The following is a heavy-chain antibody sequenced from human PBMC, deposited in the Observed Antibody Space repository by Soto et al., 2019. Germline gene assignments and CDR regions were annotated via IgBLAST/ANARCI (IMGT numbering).Heavy chain of an antibody. CDR1: AYTFTNLG. CDR3: ARGVDTAMVPYCFDY. CDR2: INVYNGNT. Sequence: QVQLVQSGAEVKKPGASVKVSCKPSAYTFTNLGINWVRQAPGQGLEWMGWINVYNGNTNFAQKFQDRVTMTTDTSTATAYMELRSLRSDDTAVYYCARGVDTAMVPYCFDYWGQGTLVTVSS. V-gene: IGHV1-18*01. D-gene: IGHD5-18*01. J-gene: IGHJ4*02.